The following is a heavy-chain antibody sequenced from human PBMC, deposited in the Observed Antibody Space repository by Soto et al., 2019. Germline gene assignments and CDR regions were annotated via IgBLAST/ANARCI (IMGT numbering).Heavy chain of an antibody. CDR2: IIPILGIA. J-gene: IGHJ4*02. Sequence: SLKVSCKASGGTFSSYTISWVRQAPGQGLEWMGRIIPILGIANYAQKFQGRVTITADKSKSIAYLQMNSLKTEDTAVYYCTRDAPQTYDILTDYFDYWGQGTLVTVSS. V-gene: IGHV1-69*04. CDR1: GGTFSSYT. CDR3: TRDAPQTYDILTDYFDY. D-gene: IGHD3-9*01.